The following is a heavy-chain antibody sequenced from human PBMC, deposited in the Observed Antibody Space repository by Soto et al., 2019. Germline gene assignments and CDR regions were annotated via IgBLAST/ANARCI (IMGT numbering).Heavy chain of an antibody. CDR3: ARVGVEQDIVLVPAAGSLDY. Sequence: QVQLVQSGAEVKKPGSSVKVSCKASGGTFSSYAISWVRQAPGQGLEWMGGIIPIFGTANYAQKFQGRVTITADESTSTAYMELSSMRSEDTAVYYCARVGVEQDIVLVPAAGSLDYWGQGTLVTVSS. CDR2: IIPIFGTA. V-gene: IGHV1-69*12. CDR1: GGTFSSYA. J-gene: IGHJ4*02. D-gene: IGHD2-2*01.